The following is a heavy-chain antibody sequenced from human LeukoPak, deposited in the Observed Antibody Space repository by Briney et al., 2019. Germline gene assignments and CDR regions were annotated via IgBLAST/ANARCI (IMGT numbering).Heavy chain of an antibody. CDR3: ARERGSVDC. CDR1: GGSISSYY. D-gene: IGHD5-12*01. V-gene: IGHV4-4*07. CDR2: IYTSGST. Sequence: SETLSLTCTVSGGSISSYYRSWIRQPAGKGLEWIGRIYTSGSTNYNPSLKSGVTLTVKKTTNQSPLKLRSITAADTAVYYCARERGSVDCWGQGTLVTVSS. J-gene: IGHJ4*02.